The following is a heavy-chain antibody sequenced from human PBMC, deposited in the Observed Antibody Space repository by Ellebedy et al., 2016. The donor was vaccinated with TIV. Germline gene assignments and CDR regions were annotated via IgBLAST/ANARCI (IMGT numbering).Heavy chain of an antibody. CDR2: INPSTGST. J-gene: IGHJ4*02. CDR3: ARAPKTSGGSYSDY. CDR1: GYTFSNYF. V-gene: IGHV1-46*04. D-gene: IGHD2-15*01. Sequence: AASVKVSCKASGYTFSNYFVHWVRQAPGQGLEWMGIINPSTGSTTYAQKLQGRLTMTRDTSTSTVYMELSSLRSEDTAVYYCARAPKTSGGSYSDYWGQGTLVTVSS.